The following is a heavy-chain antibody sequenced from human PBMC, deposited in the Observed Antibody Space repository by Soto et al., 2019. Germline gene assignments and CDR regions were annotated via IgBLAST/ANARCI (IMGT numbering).Heavy chain of an antibody. CDR3: ASGPYYYDSSGYYYPHSY. CDR2: ISGSGGST. V-gene: IGHV3-23*01. D-gene: IGHD3-22*01. CDR1: GFTFSSYA. J-gene: IGHJ4*02. Sequence: EVQLLESGGGLVQPGGSLRLSCAASGFTFSSYAMSWVRQAPGKGLEWVSAISGSGGSTYYADSVKGRFTISRDNSKNALYLQMNSLSAEDTAVYYCASGPYYYDSSGYYYPHSYWGQGTLVTVSS.